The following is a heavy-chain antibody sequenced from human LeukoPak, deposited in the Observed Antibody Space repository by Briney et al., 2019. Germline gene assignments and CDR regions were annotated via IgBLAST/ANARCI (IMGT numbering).Heavy chain of an antibody. CDR3: AKDLMRDRWFGES. J-gene: IGHJ5*02. Sequence: QTGGSLRLSCAASGFTFSYYGMRWVRQAPGKGLQWVAFIRYDGNDKFYADSVKGRFTISRDTSRNTLYLQMNSLRTDDTAVYYCAKDLMRDRWFGESWGQGTLVTVSS. CDR1: GFTFSYYG. V-gene: IGHV3-30*02. D-gene: IGHD3-10*01. CDR2: IRYDGNDK.